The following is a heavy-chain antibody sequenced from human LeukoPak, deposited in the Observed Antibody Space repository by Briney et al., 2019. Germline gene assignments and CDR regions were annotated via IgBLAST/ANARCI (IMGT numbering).Heavy chain of an antibody. CDR1: GGSFSGYY. J-gene: IGHJ3*02. CDR2: INHSGST. V-gene: IGHV4-34*01. D-gene: IGHD6-13*01. Sequence: NPSETLSLTCAVYGGSFSGYYWSWIRQPPGKGLEWIGEINHSGSTYYNPSLKSRVTISVDTSKNQFSLKLSSVTAADTAVYYCARGPGYSSTTDAFEIWGQGTMVTVSS. CDR3: ARGPGYSSTTDAFEI.